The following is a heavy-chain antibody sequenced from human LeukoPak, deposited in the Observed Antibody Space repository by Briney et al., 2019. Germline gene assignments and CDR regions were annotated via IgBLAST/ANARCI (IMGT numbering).Heavy chain of an antibody. CDR3: AKHAPKEGWCSSTSCYTQAFDI. CDR2: IYHSGST. CDR1: GYSISSGYY. J-gene: IGHJ3*02. Sequence: SETLSLICAVSGYSISSGYYWGWIRQPPGKGLEWIGSIYHSGSTYYNPSLKSRVTISVDTSKDQFSLKLSSVTAADTAVYYCAKHAPKEGWCSSTSCYTQAFDIWRQGTMVTVSS. V-gene: IGHV4-38-2*01. D-gene: IGHD2-2*02.